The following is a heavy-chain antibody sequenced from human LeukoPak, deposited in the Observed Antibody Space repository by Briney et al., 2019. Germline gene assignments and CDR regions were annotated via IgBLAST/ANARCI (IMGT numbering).Heavy chain of an antibody. CDR1: GGTFSSYA. Sequence: GASVKVSCKASGGTFSSYAISWVRQAPGQGLEWMGGIIPIFGTANYAQKFQGRVTITADESTSTAYMELSSLRSEDTAVYYCARGRIAAAGTIAYNDYWGQGTLVTVSS. V-gene: IGHV1-69*13. J-gene: IGHJ4*02. CDR3: ARGRIAAAGTIAYNDY. CDR2: IIPIFGTA. D-gene: IGHD6-13*01.